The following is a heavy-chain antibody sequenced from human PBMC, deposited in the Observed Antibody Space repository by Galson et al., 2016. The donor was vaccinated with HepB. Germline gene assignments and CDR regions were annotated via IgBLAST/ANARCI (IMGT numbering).Heavy chain of an antibody. J-gene: IGHJ1*01. V-gene: IGHV4-4*07. D-gene: IGHD1-7*01. CDR1: GGSIRGYF. Sequence: ETLSLTCTVSGGSIRGYFWNWIRQAAGETLEWIGRISDSGTTNSKPTLRSRATMSVDTSKNQFSLKLTSVTAADTAVYYCARLSGGTIVWGQGTLVTVSS. CDR2: ISDSGTT. CDR3: ARLSGGTIV.